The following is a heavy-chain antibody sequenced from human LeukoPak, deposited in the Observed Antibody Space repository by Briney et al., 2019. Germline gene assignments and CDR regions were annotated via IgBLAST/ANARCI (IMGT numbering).Heavy chain of an antibody. CDR2: IYYSGST. Sequence: SETLSLTCTVSGGSISSYYWSWIRQPPGKGLEWIGYIYYSGSTNYDPSLKSRVTISVDTSKNQFSLKLSSVTAADTAVYYCARVVRGVIMYYFDYWGQGTLVTVSS. J-gene: IGHJ4*02. CDR3: ARVVRGVIMYYFDY. CDR1: GGSISSYY. V-gene: IGHV4-59*01. D-gene: IGHD3-10*01.